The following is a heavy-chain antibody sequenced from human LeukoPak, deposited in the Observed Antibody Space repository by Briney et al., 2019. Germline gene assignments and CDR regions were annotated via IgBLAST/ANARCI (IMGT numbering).Heavy chain of an antibody. CDR1: GYTFTSYG. Sequence: ASVKVSCKASGYTFTSYGINWERKAPEQGLRWRGWTTPYNGDTNYAQRLQDRVTMTTDTSTSTAYMELRSLRSDDTAVYYCASSKWSAGGDYYHYMDVWGKGTTVTVSS. D-gene: IGHD6-13*01. CDR3: ASSKWSAGGDYYHYMDV. V-gene: IGHV1-18*01. J-gene: IGHJ6*03. CDR2: TTPYNGDT.